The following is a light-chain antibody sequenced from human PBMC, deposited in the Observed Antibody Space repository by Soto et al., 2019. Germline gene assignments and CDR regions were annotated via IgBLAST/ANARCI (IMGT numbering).Light chain of an antibody. Sequence: EIVLTQSPVTLSLSPGERATLSCRASQSVSTYLAWYQQKPGQAPRLLIYEASNRATGIPARFSGSGSGTDFTLTISSLEPEDSAVYYCQQRSNWPLTFGGGTKVEIK. J-gene: IGKJ4*01. CDR3: QQRSNWPLT. CDR2: EAS. V-gene: IGKV3-11*01. CDR1: QSVSTY.